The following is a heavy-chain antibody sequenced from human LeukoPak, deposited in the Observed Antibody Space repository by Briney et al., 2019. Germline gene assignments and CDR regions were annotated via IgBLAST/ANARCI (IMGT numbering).Heavy chain of an antibody. CDR3: ARGAPRTD. CDR1: GFTFSSYE. CDR2: ISSSGTTK. V-gene: IGHV3-48*03. J-gene: IGHJ4*02. Sequence: PGGSLRLSCEASGFTFSSYEMNWVRQAPGKGLEWVSYISSSGTTKYYADSVKGRFTISRDNAKSSLYLQMNSLRVEDTAVYYCARGAPRTDWGQGTLVTVSS.